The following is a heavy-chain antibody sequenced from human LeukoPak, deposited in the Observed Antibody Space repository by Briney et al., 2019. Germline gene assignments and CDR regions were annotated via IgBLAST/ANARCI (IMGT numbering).Heavy chain of an antibody. CDR1: GYLLPNYW. Sequence: GESLKISCKGSGYLLPNYWIAWVRQMPGKGLEWMGIIYPGDSDTRYNPSFQGQVIISADKSISTTYLLWSSLKASDTAMYYCARQTTNFYGSGSYVYWGQGTLVTVSS. CDR2: IYPGDSDT. J-gene: IGHJ4*02. V-gene: IGHV5-51*01. CDR3: ARQTTNFYGSGSYVY. D-gene: IGHD3-10*01.